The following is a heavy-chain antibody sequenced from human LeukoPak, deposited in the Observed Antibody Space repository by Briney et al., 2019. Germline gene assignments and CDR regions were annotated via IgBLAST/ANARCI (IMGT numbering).Heavy chain of an antibody. Sequence: ASVKVSCKASGGTFSSYAISWVRQAPGQGLEWMGGIIPIFGTANYAQKFQGRVTITADKSTSTAYMELSSLRSEDTAVYYCARASPDDSSGYYLDYWGQGTLVTVSS. V-gene: IGHV1-69*06. CDR1: GGTFSSYA. D-gene: IGHD3-22*01. CDR2: IIPIFGTA. J-gene: IGHJ4*02. CDR3: ARASPDDSSGYYLDY.